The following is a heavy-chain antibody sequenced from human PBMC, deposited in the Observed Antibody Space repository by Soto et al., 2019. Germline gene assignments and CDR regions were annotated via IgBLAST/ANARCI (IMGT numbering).Heavy chain of an antibody. D-gene: IGHD1-26*01. V-gene: IGHV1-3*01. CDR3: ARDRVKVGATMVDY. CDR1: GYTFTSYA. Sequence: ASVKVSCKASGYTFTSYAMHWVRQAPGQRLEWMGWINAGNGNTKYSQKFQGRVTITRDTSASTAYMELSSLRSEDTAVYYCARDRVKVGATMVDYWGQGTLVTVSS. CDR2: INAGNGNT. J-gene: IGHJ4*02.